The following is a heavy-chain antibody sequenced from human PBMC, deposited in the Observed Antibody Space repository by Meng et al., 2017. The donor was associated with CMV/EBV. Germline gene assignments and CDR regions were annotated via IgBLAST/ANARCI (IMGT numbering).Heavy chain of an antibody. V-gene: IGHV3-66*01. D-gene: IGHD3-10*01. CDR3: TGDSVSNPNLDY. CDR2: IYRGDNT. J-gene: IGHJ4*02. Sequence: VHLVEAGGGLVQPGGSLRLSCAASGFNVRDKYMSWVRQVPGKGLEWVCIIYRGDNTYYIDSVKDRFTVSRDNSKNTMYLQMNSLRVEDTAVYYCTGDSVSNPNLDYWGQGTLVTVSS. CDR1: GFNVRDKY.